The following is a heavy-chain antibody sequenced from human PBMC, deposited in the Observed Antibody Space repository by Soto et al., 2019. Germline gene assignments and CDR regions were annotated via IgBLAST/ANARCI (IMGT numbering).Heavy chain of an antibody. Sequence: QVQLVQSGAEVKKPGASVKVSCKASGYTFAGYYMHWVRQAPGQGLEWMGWINPNSGDTNYAQKFQGRVSMTRDTITTAYMELSRLRFDDTAVYYCATGAASGWYGDFWGQGALVTVSS. J-gene: IGHJ4*02. CDR2: INPNSGDT. D-gene: IGHD6-19*01. CDR3: ATGAASGWYGDF. CDR1: GYTFAGYY. V-gene: IGHV1-2*02.